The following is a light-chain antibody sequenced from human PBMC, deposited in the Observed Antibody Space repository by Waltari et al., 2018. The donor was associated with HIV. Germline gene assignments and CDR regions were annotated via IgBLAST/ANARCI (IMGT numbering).Light chain of an antibody. CDR3: AVWDDSLSGQV. V-gene: IGLV1-47*01. J-gene: IGLJ3*02. CDR2: RNT. CDR1: NSNLGRTS. Sequence: QSVVTQSPSSSGTPGQTVTIHCSGSNSNLGRTSFYCYRHFSGTPPHPLLYRNTDRPSGVPDRCSGSKSGTSASLVISGLRSEDEADYYCAVWDDSLSGQVFGGGTKLTVL.